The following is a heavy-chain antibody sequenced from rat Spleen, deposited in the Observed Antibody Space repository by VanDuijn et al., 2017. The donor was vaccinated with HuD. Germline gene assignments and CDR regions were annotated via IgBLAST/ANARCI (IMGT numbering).Heavy chain of an antibody. J-gene: IGHJ4*01. CDR3: ARHMANPYYVMDA. CDR2: ISYEGRRP. CDR1: GFPFSDSS. Sequence: EVQLVYFWGGLVQPGRSLNLSCAASGFPFSDSSMAWVRQAPTQGLAWVASISYEGRRPSYGASVKGRFTISRDKAKSTLYLQMNSLRSEDTATYYCARHMANPYYVMDAWGQGASVTVSS. V-gene: IGHV5-22*01. D-gene: IGHD3-4*01.